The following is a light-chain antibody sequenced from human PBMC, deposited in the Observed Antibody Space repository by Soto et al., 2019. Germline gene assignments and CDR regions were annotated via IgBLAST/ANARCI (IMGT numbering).Light chain of an antibody. J-gene: IGKJ5*01. CDR1: QSVSSN. V-gene: IGKV3-15*01. Sequence: EIVMTQSPATLSVSPGERATLSCRASQSVSSNLAWYQQKPGQAHRLLIYGASTRATGIPARFSGSGSGTEFTLTISSLQSEDFAVYYCQQYNNWLITFGQGTRLEIK. CDR3: QQYNNWLIT. CDR2: GAS.